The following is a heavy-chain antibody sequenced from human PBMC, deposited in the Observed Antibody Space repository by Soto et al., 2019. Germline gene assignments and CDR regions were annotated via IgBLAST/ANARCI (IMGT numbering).Heavy chain of an antibody. CDR1: GFTVSSNY. V-gene: IGHV3-66*01. J-gene: IGHJ4*02. CDR3: AWGQWLFFTGEYFDY. Sequence: GGSLRLSCAASGFTVSSNYMSWVRQAPGKGLEWVSVIYSGGSTYYADSVKGRFTISRDNSKNTLYLQMNSLRAEDTAVYYCAWGQWLFFTGEYFDYWGQGTLVTVSS. D-gene: IGHD6-19*01. CDR2: IYSGGST.